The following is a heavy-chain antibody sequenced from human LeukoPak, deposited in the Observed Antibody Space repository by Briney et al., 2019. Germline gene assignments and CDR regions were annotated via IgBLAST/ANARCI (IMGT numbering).Heavy chain of an antibody. CDR3: ARGHSNYHDY. Sequence: GSLRLSCAASGFTFSSYAMHWVRQAPGKGLEWVAVISYDGSNKYYADSVKGRFTISRDNSKNTLYLQMNSLRAEDTAVYYCARGHSNYHDYWGQGTLVTVSS. V-gene: IGHV3-30-3*01. D-gene: IGHD4-11*01. CDR1: GFTFSSYA. J-gene: IGHJ4*02. CDR2: ISYDGSNK.